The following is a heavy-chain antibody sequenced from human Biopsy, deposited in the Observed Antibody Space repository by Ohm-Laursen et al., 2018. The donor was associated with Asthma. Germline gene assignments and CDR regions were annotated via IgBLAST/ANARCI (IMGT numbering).Heavy chain of an antibody. V-gene: IGHV3-30-3*01. CDR1: GFTFSSYA. Sequence: SLRLSCAASGFTFSSYAMHWVRQAPGRGLELVAVISYDGYKKYYADSVKGRFTISRDNAKNSLYLQMNSLRAEDTAVYYCARDGPELPTELDYWGPGTLVTVSS. CDR3: ARDGPELPTELDY. J-gene: IGHJ4*02. CDR2: ISYDGYKK. D-gene: IGHD1-14*01.